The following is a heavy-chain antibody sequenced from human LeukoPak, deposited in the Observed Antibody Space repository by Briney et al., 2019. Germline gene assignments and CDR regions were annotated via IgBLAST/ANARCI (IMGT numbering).Heavy chain of an antibody. J-gene: IGHJ3*02. Sequence: PGGSLRLSYAASGFTFRIYSMNWVRQAPAKGLEWVSSISSSSSNIYYADSVKRRFTISRDNAKTSLYLQMNSLRAEDTAVYYCARSGGSGSYYNDAAFAIWGQGTMAPASS. V-gene: IGHV3-21*01. CDR1: GFTFRIYS. D-gene: IGHD3-10*01. CDR3: ARSGGSGSYYNDAAFAI. CDR2: ISSSSSNI.